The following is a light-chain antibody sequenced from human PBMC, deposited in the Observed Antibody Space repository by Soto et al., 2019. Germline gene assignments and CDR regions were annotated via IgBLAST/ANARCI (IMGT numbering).Light chain of an antibody. J-gene: IGLJ2*01. Sequence: QSALTQPASVSGSPGQSITISCAGTSADIGAFNYVSWYQHHPGKAPKLLIYDVSDRPSGVSTRFSASKSANTASLTMSGPPADEEADYYRSSNSTRSALVFGGGTKVTVL. V-gene: IGLV2-14*03. CDR2: DVS. CDR3: SSNSTRSALV. CDR1: SADIGAFNY.